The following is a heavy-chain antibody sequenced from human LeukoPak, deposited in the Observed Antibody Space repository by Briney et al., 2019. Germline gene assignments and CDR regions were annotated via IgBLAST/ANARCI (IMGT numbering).Heavy chain of an antibody. CDR1: GFTFSSYS. CDR2: ISSSSSSI. Sequence: PGGSLRLSCAASGFTFSSYSMNWVCQAPGKGLEWVSYISSSSSSIFYADSVKGRFTISRDNAKNSLYLQMNSLRAEDTAVYYCARENYASGSYGDYWGQGTLVTVSS. J-gene: IGHJ4*02. V-gene: IGHV3-48*01. D-gene: IGHD3-10*01. CDR3: ARENYASGSYGDY.